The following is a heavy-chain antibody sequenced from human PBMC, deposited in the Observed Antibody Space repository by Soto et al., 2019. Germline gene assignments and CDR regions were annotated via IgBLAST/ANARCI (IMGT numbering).Heavy chain of an antibody. CDR1: GLIVNNNY. CDR2: IHSGNSA. CDR3: ARDPGYCSGGICYRYMDV. Sequence: EMQLVESGGGLVNPGGSLRLSWAASGLIVNNNYMNWVRQAPGKGLEWVSVIHSGNSASYADSVMGRFTISRHNSKNMVYLQMNSLRAEDTAVYYCARDPGYCSGGICYRYMDVWGKGTTVTVSS. D-gene: IGHD2-15*01. V-gene: IGHV3-53*04. J-gene: IGHJ6*03.